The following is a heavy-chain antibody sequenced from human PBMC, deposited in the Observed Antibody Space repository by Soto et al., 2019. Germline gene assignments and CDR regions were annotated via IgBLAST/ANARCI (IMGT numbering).Heavy chain of an antibody. CDR2: INSDGSVT. V-gene: IGHV3-74*01. J-gene: IGHJ5*02. CDR3: AKASPFDFWSGYPTGSSNWFDP. Sequence: GGSLRLSCAVSGFTFTNYWMHWVRQALGQGLVWVSRINSDGSVTNYADSVKGRFTTSRDNAKNTLYPQMNSLRAEDTAVYYCAKASPFDFWSGYPTGSSNWFDPWGQGTLVTVSS. D-gene: IGHD3-3*01. CDR1: GFTFTNYW.